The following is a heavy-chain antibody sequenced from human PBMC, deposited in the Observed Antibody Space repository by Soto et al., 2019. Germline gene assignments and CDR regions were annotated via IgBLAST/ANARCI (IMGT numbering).Heavy chain of an antibody. CDR3: AKDRRYNGYDLDC. V-gene: IGHV3-23*01. J-gene: IGHJ4*02. CDR2: ISGSGGST. CDR1: GFTFSSFA. Sequence: EVQLLESGGGLVQPGGSLRLSCAASGFTFSSFAMSWVHQAPGKGLEWVSTISGSGGSTYYADSVKGRFTISRNNSKNTLYLQMNSLRAEDTAIYYCAKDRRYNGYDLDCWGQGTLVTVSS. D-gene: IGHD5-12*01.